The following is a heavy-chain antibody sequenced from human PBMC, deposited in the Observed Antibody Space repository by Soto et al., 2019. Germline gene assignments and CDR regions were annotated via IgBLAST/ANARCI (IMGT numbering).Heavy chain of an antibody. Sequence: EVQLLESGGGLVQPGVSLRLSCAASGFPFTGYAMSWVRQAPGKGLEWVSAISGHGDATFYADSVKGRFTISRDNSKNTLYLHMNSLRAEDTALYYCANSRVSMVRGLIIIPNYWGQGTLVTVSS. CDR1: GFPFTGYA. CDR2: ISGHGDAT. V-gene: IGHV3-23*01. J-gene: IGHJ4*02. D-gene: IGHD3-10*01. CDR3: ANSRVSMVRGLIIIPNY.